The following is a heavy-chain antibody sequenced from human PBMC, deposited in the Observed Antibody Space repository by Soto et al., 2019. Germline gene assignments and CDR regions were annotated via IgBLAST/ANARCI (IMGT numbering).Heavy chain of an antibody. D-gene: IGHD6-13*01. J-gene: IGHJ4*02. V-gene: IGHV3-30*18. CDR3: AKDFNRKAAAASPFDY. CDR1: GFTFSSYG. Sequence: GGSLRLSCAASGFTFSSYGMHWVRQAPGKGLEWVAVISYDGSNKYYADSVKGRFTISRDNSKNTLYLQMNSLRAEDTAVYYCAKDFNRKAAAASPFDYWGQGTLVTVSS. CDR2: ISYDGSNK.